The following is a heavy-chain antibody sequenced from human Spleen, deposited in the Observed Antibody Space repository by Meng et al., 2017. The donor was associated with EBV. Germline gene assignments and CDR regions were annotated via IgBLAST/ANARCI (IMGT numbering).Heavy chain of an antibody. CDR2: INHSGST. CDR1: GDSVSSRSYY. J-gene: IGHJ4*02. D-gene: IGHD3-16*01. Sequence: QSRLQASGPVRGTPSAPLSPTCTGSGDSVSSRSYYWSWIRQPPWKGLEWIGEINHSGSTNYNPSLKSRVTISVDTSKNQFSLKLSSVTAADTAVDYCAREGGRRVDYWGQGTLVTVSS. V-gene: IGHV4-61*01. CDR3: AREGGRRVDY.